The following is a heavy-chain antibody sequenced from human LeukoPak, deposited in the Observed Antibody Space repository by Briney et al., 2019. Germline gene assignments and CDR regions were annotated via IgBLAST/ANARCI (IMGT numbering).Heavy chain of an antibody. CDR2: INPSGGST. CDR3: ARSPTGGYGDYH. J-gene: IGHJ5*02. Sequence: ASVKVSCKASGYTFTSYYMHWVRQAPGQGLEWMGIINPSGGSTSYAQKFQGRVTITTDESTSTAYMELSSLRSEDTAVYYCARSPTGGYGDYHWGQGTLVTVSS. CDR1: GYTFTSYY. D-gene: IGHD4-17*01. V-gene: IGHV1-46*01.